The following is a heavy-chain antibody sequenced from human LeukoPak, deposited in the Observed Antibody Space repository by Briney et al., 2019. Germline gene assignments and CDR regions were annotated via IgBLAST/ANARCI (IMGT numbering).Heavy chain of an antibody. J-gene: IGHJ4*02. D-gene: IGHD3-16*01. CDR3: ARSRCLGEGPRCDYFDY. CDR2: IYYSGST. Sequence: PSETLSLTCTVSGGSISSYYWSWIRQPPGKGLEWIGYIYYSGSTNYNPSLKSRVTISVDTSKNQFSLQLNSVTPEDTAVYYCARSRCLGEGPRCDYFDYWGQGTLVTVSS. V-gene: IGHV4-59*12. CDR1: GGSISSYY.